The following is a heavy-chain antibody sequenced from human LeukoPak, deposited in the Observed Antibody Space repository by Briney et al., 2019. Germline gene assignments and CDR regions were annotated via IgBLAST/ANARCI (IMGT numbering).Heavy chain of an antibody. D-gene: IGHD5-12*01. CDR2: IYYSGST. CDR1: GGSISSYY. J-gene: IGHJ4*02. CDR3: ARDRGYDGRIDY. V-gene: IGHV4-59*01. Sequence: PSETLSLTCTVSGGSISSYYWSWIRQPPGKGLEWIGYIYYSGSTNYNPTLKSRVTIPVDTSKNQFSLKLSSVTAADTAVYYCARDRGYDGRIDYWGQGTLVTVSS.